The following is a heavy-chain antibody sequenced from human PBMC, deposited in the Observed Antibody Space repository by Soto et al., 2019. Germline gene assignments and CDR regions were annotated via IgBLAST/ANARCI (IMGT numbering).Heavy chain of an antibody. CDR3: ARDDDNDANALDY. J-gene: IGHJ4*02. CDR2: IWNDGIRK. V-gene: IGHV3-33*01. Sequence: GGSLRLSCAAAGFTFSKYGMHWVRQSPGKGLEWVALIWNDGIRKVYVDSVKGRFTISRDNSKNTLDLQMNNLRDEDTAVYYCARDDDNDANALDYWGPGTLVTVSS. CDR1: GFTFSKYG.